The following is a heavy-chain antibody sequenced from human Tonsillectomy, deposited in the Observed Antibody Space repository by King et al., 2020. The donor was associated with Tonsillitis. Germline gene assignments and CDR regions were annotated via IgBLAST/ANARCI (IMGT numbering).Heavy chain of an antibody. Sequence: VQLVESGAEVKKPGESVKISCKGSGYSFTTYWIGWVRQMPGKGLEWMGIISPGDSNTRYSPSFEGQVTISADKSISTAYLQWSSLKASDTAMYYCARVVAKLHMDVWGKGTAVTVSS. V-gene: IGHV5-51*03. CDR2: ISPGDSNT. CDR3: ARVVAKLHMDV. J-gene: IGHJ6*03. CDR1: GYSFTTYW. D-gene: IGHD2-15*01.